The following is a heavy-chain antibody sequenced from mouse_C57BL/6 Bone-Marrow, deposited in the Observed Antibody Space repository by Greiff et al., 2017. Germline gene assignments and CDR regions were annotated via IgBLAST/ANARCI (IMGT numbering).Heavy chain of an antibody. D-gene: IGHD1-1*01. CDR2: IHPCTGGT. V-gene: IGHV1-53*01. CDR3: ASYYYGSSSYSYFDV. Sequence: QVQLQQPGTELVKPGASVKLSCKASGYTFTSYWMHWVKQRPGQGLEWIGNIHPCTGGTNYNEKFKSKATLTVDKASSPTYMQLSSLTSEDSAVYYCASYYYGSSSYSYFDVWGTGTTVTVSS. CDR1: GYTFTSYW. J-gene: IGHJ1*03.